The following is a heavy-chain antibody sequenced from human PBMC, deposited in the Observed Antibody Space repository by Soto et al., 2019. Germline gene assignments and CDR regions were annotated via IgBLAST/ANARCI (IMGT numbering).Heavy chain of an antibody. Sequence: GGSLRLSCEASEFTFSSYAMGWVRQAPGKGLDWFSAITASGGDTYHSDSVKGRFTISRDNTKNTLYLQMNNLRAEDTAVYYCAKGSTTSRPYYFDCWGQGTMGTVTS. V-gene: IGHV3-23*01. D-gene: IGHD1-26*01. J-gene: IGHJ4*02. CDR2: ITASGGDT. CDR1: EFTFSSYA. CDR3: AKGSTTSRPYYFDC.